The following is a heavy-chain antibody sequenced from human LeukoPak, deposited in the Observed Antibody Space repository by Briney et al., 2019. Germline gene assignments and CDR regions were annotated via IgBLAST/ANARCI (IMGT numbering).Heavy chain of an antibody. Sequence: PGGSLRLSRAASGFTFSSYGMHWVRQAPGKGLEWVAVIWYDGSNKYYADSVKGRFTISRDNSKNTLYLQMNSLRAEDTAVYYCARDGGYSYGTGGTFDYWGQGTLVTVSS. CDR3: ARDGGYSYGTGGTFDY. J-gene: IGHJ4*02. CDR1: GFTFSSYG. CDR2: IWYDGSNK. V-gene: IGHV3-33*01. D-gene: IGHD5-18*01.